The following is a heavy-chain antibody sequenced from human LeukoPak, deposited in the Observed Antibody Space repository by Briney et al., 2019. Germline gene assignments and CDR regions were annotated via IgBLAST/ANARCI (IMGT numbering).Heavy chain of an antibody. J-gene: IGHJ4*02. D-gene: IGHD2-2*01. CDR3: ARVGRNAAMVDY. CDR2: ISSSSSYI. V-gene: IGHV3-21*01. CDR1: GFTFSSYS. Sequence: PGGSLRLSCAAPGFTFSSYSMNWVRQAPGKGLEWVSSISSSSSYIYYADSVKGRFTISRDNAKNSLYLQMNSLRAEDTAVYYCARVGRNAAMVDYWGQGTLVTVSS.